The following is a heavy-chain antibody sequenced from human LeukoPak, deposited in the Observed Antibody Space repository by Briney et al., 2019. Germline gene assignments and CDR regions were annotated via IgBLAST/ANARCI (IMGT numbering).Heavy chain of an antibody. CDR2: IRYGGTKT. V-gene: IGHV3-30*02. CDR3: AKELAYCGGDCYSSSDY. D-gene: IGHD2-21*02. Sequence: GGSLRLSCAASGFSFSNYGMHWVRQVPGKGLEWVAFIRYGGTKTYYSDSVKGRFTISRDNSKNTLYLQMNSLRAEDTAVYHCAKELAYCGGDCYSSSDYWGQGTLVTVSS. J-gene: IGHJ4*02. CDR1: GFSFSNYG.